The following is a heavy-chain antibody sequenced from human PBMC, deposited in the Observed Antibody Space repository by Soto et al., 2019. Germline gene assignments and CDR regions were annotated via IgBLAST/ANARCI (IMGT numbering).Heavy chain of an antibody. D-gene: IGHD1-26*01. J-gene: IGHJ6*02. CDR1: GYTFTGYY. V-gene: IGHV1-2*02. CDR2: INPNSGDT. Sequence: QVQLVQSGTEVKRPGDSVKVSCKASGYTFTGYYVHWVRQAPGQGLEWMGWINPNSGDTYLAQRFQGRVTMNRDTSKGTAYMELRGLTPDDTAEYYCAKGGAIVAAGTRVYLYNAMDVWGQGTTVTVSS. CDR3: AKGGAIVAAGTRVYLYNAMDV.